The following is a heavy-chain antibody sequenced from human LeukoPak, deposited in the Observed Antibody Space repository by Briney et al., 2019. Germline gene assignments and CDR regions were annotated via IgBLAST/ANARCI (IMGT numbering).Heavy chain of an antibody. D-gene: IGHD3-9*01. V-gene: IGHV4-61*02. CDR1: GGSISSGSYY. CDR2: IYTSGRT. Sequence: SETLSLTCTVSGGSISSGSYYWSWIRQPAGKGLEWIGRIYTSGRTTYNPSLKSRVTISVDTSKDHFSLKLTSVTAADTAVYYCTRAPTLFYDILTERYFDLWGRGTLVTVSS. J-gene: IGHJ2*01. CDR3: TRAPTLFYDILTERYFDL.